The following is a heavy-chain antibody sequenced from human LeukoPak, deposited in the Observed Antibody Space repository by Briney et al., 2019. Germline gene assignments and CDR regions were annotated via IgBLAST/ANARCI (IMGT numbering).Heavy chain of an antibody. Sequence: SETLSLTCSVSGGAMSSNSYYCVWLRQPPGKGLEWIASMYFSGSTYYNPSLKSRVAISADTSKNQVSLKMTSVTAADTAVYYCARVRRGWTMGHDAFDIWGQGTMVTVSS. CDR2: MYFSGST. J-gene: IGHJ3*02. V-gene: IGHV4-39*07. D-gene: IGHD1-26*01. CDR1: GGAMSSNSYY. CDR3: ARVRRGWTMGHDAFDI.